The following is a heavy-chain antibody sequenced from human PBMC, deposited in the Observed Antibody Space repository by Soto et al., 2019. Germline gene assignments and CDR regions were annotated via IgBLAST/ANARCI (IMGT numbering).Heavy chain of an antibody. CDR2: INAGNGNT. V-gene: IGHV1-3*01. CDR1: GYTFTSYA. CDR3: ARAVGDYVWGSYRYYFDN. D-gene: IGHD3-16*02. Sequence: ASVKVSCKASGYTFTSYAMHWVRQAPGQRLEWMGWINAGNGNTKYSQKFQGRVTITRDTSASTAYMELSSLRSEDTAVYYCARAVGDYVWGSYRYYFDNWGQGTQVTVSS. J-gene: IGHJ4*02.